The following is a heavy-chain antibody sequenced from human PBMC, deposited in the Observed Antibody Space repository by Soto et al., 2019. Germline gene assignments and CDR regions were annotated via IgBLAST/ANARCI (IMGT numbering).Heavy chain of an antibody. CDR2: IYYNGNT. J-gene: IGHJ2*01. V-gene: IGHV4-59*08. D-gene: IGHD3-3*01. CDR3: ARLSYDSCSGYHYWYFDL. Sequence: QVQLQESGPGLVKPSETLSLTCTVSGGSISGYYWSWIRQPPGKGLEWIAYIYYNGNTNYNPSLESRVTISVDTSKNQVSLKLYSVTASDTAVYYCARLSYDSCSGYHYWYFDLWGRGTLVTVSS. CDR1: GGSISGYY.